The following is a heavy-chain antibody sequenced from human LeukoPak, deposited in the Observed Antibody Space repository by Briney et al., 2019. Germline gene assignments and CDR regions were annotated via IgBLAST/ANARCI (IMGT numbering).Heavy chain of an antibody. Sequence: GGCLRLSCEGSGFMFSNYWMNSVRQAPGKGLEWVANINKDGSGKYYSESVKGRFTISRDNAKNSLFLQMNSLRAEDTAVYYCARVLRYCSGGNCYSGGLGYMDVWGKGTTVTISS. J-gene: IGHJ6*03. CDR3: ARVLRYCSGGNCYSGGLGYMDV. V-gene: IGHV3-7*03. D-gene: IGHD2-15*01. CDR2: INKDGSGK. CDR1: GFMFSNYW.